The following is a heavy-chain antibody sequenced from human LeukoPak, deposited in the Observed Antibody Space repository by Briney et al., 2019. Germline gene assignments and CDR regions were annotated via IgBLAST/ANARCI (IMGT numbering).Heavy chain of an antibody. Sequence: SETLSLTCTVSGGSISSYYWSWIRQPPGKGLEWIGYIYYSGSTNYNPSLKSRVTISVDTSKNQFSLKLSSVTAADTAVYYCAGHTYAGLGDYWGQGTLVTVSS. CDR2: IYYSGST. J-gene: IGHJ4*02. V-gene: IGHV4-59*01. CDR3: AGHTYAGLGDY. CDR1: GGSISSYY. D-gene: IGHD6-19*01.